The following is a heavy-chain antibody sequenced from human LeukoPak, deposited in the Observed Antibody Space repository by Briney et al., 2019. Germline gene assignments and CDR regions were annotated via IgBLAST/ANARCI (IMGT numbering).Heavy chain of an antibody. CDR2: IRSKTYGGTA. J-gene: IGHJ4*02. CDR3: TRGLEGFTAYDDF. V-gene: IGHV3-49*04. CDR1: GFIFSSNA. D-gene: IGHD5-12*01. Sequence: GGSLRLSCAASGFIFSSNAMGRVRQAPGKGLEWVGFIRSKTYGGTADYAASVEGRFTISRDDSNNIAYLQMNSLKTEDTALYYCTRGLEGFTAYDDFWGQGTLVTVSS.